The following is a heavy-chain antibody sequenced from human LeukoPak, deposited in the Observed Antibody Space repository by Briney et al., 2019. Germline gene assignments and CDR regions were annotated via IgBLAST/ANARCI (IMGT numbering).Heavy chain of an antibody. CDR1: GFTFSDCG. J-gene: IGHJ6*03. V-gene: IGHV3-30*19. CDR2: IYNDGRKK. D-gene: IGHD3-10*01. CDR3: ARDPGVSVRGYYMDV. Sequence: GTLRLSCAAYGFTFSDCGMHWASQAPGKGREGVSFIYNDGRKKYYADSLKGRFTISRDNSKNMLYLQVNSVTADDTALYYCARDPGVSVRGYYMDVWGKGTTVIVSS.